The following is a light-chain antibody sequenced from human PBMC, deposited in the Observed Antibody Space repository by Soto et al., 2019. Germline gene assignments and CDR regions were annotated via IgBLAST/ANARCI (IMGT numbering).Light chain of an antibody. Sequence: QPVLTQPASVSGSPGQSITISCTGTSSDVGAHNYVSWYQQHPGKAPKLMIYEVSNRPSGVSNRFSGSKSGNTASLTISGLQAEDEADYYCNSYTTSTTLVLFGGGTKLTVL. CDR3: NSYTTSTTLVL. V-gene: IGLV2-14*01. CDR2: EVS. CDR1: SSDVGAHNY. J-gene: IGLJ2*01.